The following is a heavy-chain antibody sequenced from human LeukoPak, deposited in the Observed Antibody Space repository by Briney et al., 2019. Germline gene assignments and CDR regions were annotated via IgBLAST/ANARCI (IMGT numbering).Heavy chain of an antibody. J-gene: IGHJ4*02. CDR1: GFTFSNYA. CDR2: ISGSGGST. CDR3: AKNSGSYDLHY. D-gene: IGHD1-26*01. V-gene: IGHV3-23*01. Sequence: GGSLRLSCAASGFTFSNYAMSWVRQAPGKGLEWVSAISGSGGSTYYADSVKGRFTISRDNSKDTLYLQMNSLRAEDTAVYYCAKNSGSYDLHYWGQGTLVTVSS.